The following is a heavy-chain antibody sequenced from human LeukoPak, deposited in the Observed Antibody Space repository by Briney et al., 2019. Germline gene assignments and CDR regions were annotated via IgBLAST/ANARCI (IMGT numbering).Heavy chain of an antibody. D-gene: IGHD1-26*01. CDR1: GGSISSGGYY. CDR3: ARVGGSHDDAFDI. Sequence: PSETLSLTCTVSGGSISSGGYYRSWIRQPPGKGLEWIGYIYHSGSTYYNPSLKSRVTISVDRSKNQFSLKLSSVTAADTAVYYCARVGGSHDDAFDIWGQGTMVTVSS. V-gene: IGHV4-30-2*01. J-gene: IGHJ3*02. CDR2: IYHSGST.